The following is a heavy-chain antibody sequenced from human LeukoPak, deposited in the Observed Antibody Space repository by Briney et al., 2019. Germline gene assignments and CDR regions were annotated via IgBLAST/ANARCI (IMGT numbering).Heavy chain of an antibody. J-gene: IGHJ6*02. V-gene: IGHV4-61*02. CDR3: AIDSSGKKYYYYGMDV. CDR2: IYTSGST. D-gene: IGHD3-22*01. Sequence: SLTLSLTCTVSGGSISSGSYYWSWIGQPAGKGLEWIGRIYTSGSTNYNPSLKSRVTISVDTSKNQFSLKLSSVTAADTAVYYCAIDSSGKKYYYYGMDVWGQGTTVTVSS. CDR1: GGSISSGSYY.